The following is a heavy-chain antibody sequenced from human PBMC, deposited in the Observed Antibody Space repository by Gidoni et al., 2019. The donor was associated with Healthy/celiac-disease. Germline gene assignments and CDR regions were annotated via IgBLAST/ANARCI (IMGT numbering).Heavy chain of an antibody. D-gene: IGHD1-26*01. J-gene: IGHJ4*02. V-gene: IGHV3-48*01. CDR2: ISSSSSTI. CDR3: ARLGEVPWDY. Sequence: EVQLVESGGGLVQPGGSLRLSCAASGFTFSSYSMNWVRQAPGKGLEWVSYISSSSSTIYYADSVKGRFTISRDNAKNSLYLQMNSLRAEDTAVYYCARLGEVPWDYWGQGTLVTVSS. CDR1: GFTFSSYS.